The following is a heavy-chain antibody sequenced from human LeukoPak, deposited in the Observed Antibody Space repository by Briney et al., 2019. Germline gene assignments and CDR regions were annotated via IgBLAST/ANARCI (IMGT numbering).Heavy chain of an antibody. J-gene: IGHJ3*02. V-gene: IGHV3-23*01. CDR1: GFTFSTYA. D-gene: IGHD3-9*01. Sequence: GRSLRLSCAASGFTFSTYAMSWVRQAPGKGLECVSSISGSGTNTHYAVSVKGRFTISRDDSKYTLYLQMNSLRAEDTAVYYCARGGGELRFFDDAFDIWGQGTMVTVSS. CDR2: ISGSGTNT. CDR3: ARGGGELRFFDDAFDI.